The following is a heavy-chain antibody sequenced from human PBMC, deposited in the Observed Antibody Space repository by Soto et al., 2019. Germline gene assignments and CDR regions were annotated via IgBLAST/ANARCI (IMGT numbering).Heavy chain of an antibody. J-gene: IGHJ6*02. D-gene: IGHD2-2*01. V-gene: IGHV1-3*01. CDR2: INAGNGNT. CDR3: ASYCSSTSCYPTSNYYYYGMDV. Sequence: ASVKVSCKASGYTFTSYAMHWVRQAPGQRLEWMGWINAGNGNTKYSQKFQGRVTITRDTSASTAYMELSSLRSEDTALYYCASYCSSTSCYPTSNYYYYGMDVWGQGTTVTVSS. CDR1: GYTFTSYA.